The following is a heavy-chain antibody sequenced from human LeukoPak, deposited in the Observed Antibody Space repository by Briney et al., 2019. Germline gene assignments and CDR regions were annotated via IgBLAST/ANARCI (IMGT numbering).Heavy chain of an antibody. CDR3: AKSNGYGLVDI. CDR1: GGSITSYY. Sequence: PSETLSLTCSVSGGSITSYYWNWIRQPPGKGLEWIGHMYYSGSTNYNPSLKSRVTISVDTFKNQFSLKLNAVTAADTAVYYCAKSNGYGLVDIWGQGTMVTVSS. J-gene: IGHJ3*02. CDR2: MYYSGST. D-gene: IGHD3-10*01. V-gene: IGHV4-59*12.